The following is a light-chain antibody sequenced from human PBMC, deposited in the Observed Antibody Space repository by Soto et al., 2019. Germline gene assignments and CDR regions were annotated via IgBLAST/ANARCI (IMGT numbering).Light chain of an antibody. Sequence: EIMFTQSPATLSLSPRERATLSCRASQSIAGYLAWYQKKPGQAPRLLIYDTSNRVTGVPARFSGSGSGTDFTLPISSLEPEDFAVYYCQQRSNWPPITFGQGTRLEIK. V-gene: IGKV3-11*01. CDR1: QSIAGY. J-gene: IGKJ5*01. CDR3: QQRSNWPPIT. CDR2: DTS.